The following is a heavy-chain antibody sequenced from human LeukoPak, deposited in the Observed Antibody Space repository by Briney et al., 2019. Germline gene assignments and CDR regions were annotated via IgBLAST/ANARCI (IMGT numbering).Heavy chain of an antibody. CDR1: GGSISSSSYY. Sequence: PSETLSLTCTVSGGSISSSSYYWGWIRQPPGKGLEWIGSIYYSGSTYYNPSLKSRVTISVDTSKNQFSLKLSSVTAADTAVYYCARRSAWSGSYHGWGQGTLVTVSS. D-gene: IGHD1-26*01. V-gene: IGHV4-39*01. CDR2: IYYSGST. CDR3: ARRSAWSGSYHG. J-gene: IGHJ4*02.